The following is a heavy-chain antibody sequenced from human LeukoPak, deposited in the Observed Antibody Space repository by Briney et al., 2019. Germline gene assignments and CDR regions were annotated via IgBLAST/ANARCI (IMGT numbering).Heavy chain of an antibody. J-gene: IGHJ4*02. CDR3: ARAHPVAYGDYQWVDY. CDR2: ISSSSSYI. CDR1: GFTFSSYT. Sequence: GGSLRLSCAASGFTFSSYTMNWVRQAPGKGLEWVSSISSSSSYIYYADSVKGRFTISRDNAKNSLCLQMNSLRAEDTAVYYCARAHPVAYGDYQWVDYWGQGTLVTVSS. D-gene: IGHD4-17*01. V-gene: IGHV3-21*01.